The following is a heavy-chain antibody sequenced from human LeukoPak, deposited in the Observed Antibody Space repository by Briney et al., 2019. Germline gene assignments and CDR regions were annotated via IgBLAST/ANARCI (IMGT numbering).Heavy chain of an antibody. J-gene: IGHJ4*02. D-gene: IGHD2-21*02. V-gene: IGHV4-30-2*01. CDR3: ARVFVKPKWGRPLWGEGPVPFDY. CDR1: GGSISSGGYS. CDR2: IHHSGST. Sequence: SETLSLTCAVSGGSISSGGYSWSWIRRPPGKGLEWIGYIHHSGSTYYNPSLKSRVTISVDRSKNQFSLKLSSVTAADTAVYYCARVFVKPKWGRPLWGEGPVPFDYWGQGTLVTVSS.